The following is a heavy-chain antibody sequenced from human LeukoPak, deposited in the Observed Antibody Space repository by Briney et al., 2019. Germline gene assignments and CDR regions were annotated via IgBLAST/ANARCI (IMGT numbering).Heavy chain of an antibody. D-gene: IGHD3-10*01. CDR2: IYYSGST. J-gene: IGHJ2*01. CDR3: ARRGSDGIPVWFGDLLIDWYFDL. Sequence: SETLSLTCTVSGGSISSYYWSWIRQPPGKGLEWIGYIYYSGSTNYNPSLKSQVTISVDTSKNQFSLKLSSVTAADTAVYYCARRGSDGIPVWFGDLLIDWYFDLWGRGTLVTISS. V-gene: IGHV4-59*08. CDR1: GGSISSYY.